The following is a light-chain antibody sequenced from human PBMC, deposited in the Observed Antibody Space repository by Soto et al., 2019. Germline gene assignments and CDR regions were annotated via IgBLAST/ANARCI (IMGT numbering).Light chain of an antibody. J-gene: IGKJ1*01. CDR2: KAS. CDR1: QSISTW. CDR3: QQYNSYSRT. V-gene: IGKV1-5*03. Sequence: DIQMTQSPSTLSASVGDRVTITCRASQSISTWLAWYQQKPGKAPKLLIYKASSLESGVPSRFSGSGSGTEFTLTISSVQPDDFATYSCQQYNSYSRTFGQGTKVEI.